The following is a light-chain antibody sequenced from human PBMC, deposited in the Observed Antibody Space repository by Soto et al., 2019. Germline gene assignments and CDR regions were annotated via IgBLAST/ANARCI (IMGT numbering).Light chain of an antibody. CDR2: AAS. V-gene: IGKV1-27*01. J-gene: IGKJ1*01. CDR1: QGISNY. Sequence: DIQMTQSPSSLSASVGDRVTITCRASQGISNYLAWYQQKPGKVPKLLIFAASTLQSGVTSLFSGSGSGTDVTLTISSLQPEDVATYFCQKYNSAPRTFGQGTKVEIK. CDR3: QKYNSAPRT.